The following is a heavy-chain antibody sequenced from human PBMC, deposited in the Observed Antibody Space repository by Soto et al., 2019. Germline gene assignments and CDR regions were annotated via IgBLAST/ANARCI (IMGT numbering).Heavy chain of an antibody. Sequence: GGSLRLSCAASGFTFSNAWMSWVRQAPGKGLEWVGRIKSKTDGGTTDYAAPVKGRFTISRDDSKNTLYLQMNSLKTEDTAVYYCTTDHPYDYGDYDVDYYYYMDVWGKGTTVTVSS. CDR1: GFTFSNAW. V-gene: IGHV3-15*01. D-gene: IGHD4-17*01. CDR3: TTDHPYDYGDYDVDYYYYMDV. CDR2: IKSKTDGGTT. J-gene: IGHJ6*03.